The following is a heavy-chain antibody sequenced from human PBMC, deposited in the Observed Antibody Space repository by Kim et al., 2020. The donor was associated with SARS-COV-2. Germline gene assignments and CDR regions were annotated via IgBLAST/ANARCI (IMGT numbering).Heavy chain of an antibody. CDR3: ASRDAFGWFDS. D-gene: IGHD3-10*01. Sequence: GGSLRLSCAASGFTFDDYAMTWVRQPARKGLEWVSRINWNGDSTAYADSVKGRFTISRDNAKNSLYLQINSLIAEDTALYYCASRDAFGWFDSWGQGTLVTVSS. CDR2: INWNGDST. CDR1: GFTFDDYA. V-gene: IGHV3-20*04. J-gene: IGHJ5*01.